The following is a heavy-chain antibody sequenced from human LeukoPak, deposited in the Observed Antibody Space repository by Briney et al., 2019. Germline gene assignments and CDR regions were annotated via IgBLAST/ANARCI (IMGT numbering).Heavy chain of an antibody. D-gene: IGHD6-13*01. CDR3: ARGAAAGPSRFDP. V-gene: IGHV4-39*01. CDR1: GGSISSSSYY. J-gene: IGHJ5*02. CDR2: IYYSGST. Sequence: PSETLSLTCTVSGGSISSSSYYWGWIRQPPGKGLEWIGSIYYSGSTYYNPSLKSRVTISVDTSKNQFSLKLGSVTAADTAVYYCARGAAAGPSRFDPWGQGTLVTVSS.